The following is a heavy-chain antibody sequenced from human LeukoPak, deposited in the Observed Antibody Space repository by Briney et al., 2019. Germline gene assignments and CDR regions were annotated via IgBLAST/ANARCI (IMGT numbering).Heavy chain of an antibody. D-gene: IGHD5/OR15-5a*01. V-gene: IGHV3-66*01. Sequence: GGSLRLSCAASGLPVSDNYLTWVRQAPEKGPEWVSVIHIRGSTFYADSVRGRFTISRDNSKNSLYLQMNNLRAEGTAVYYCARAPGLRNAFDIWGQGTMVTVSS. CDR1: GLPVSDNY. CDR2: IHIRGST. CDR3: ARAPGLRNAFDI. J-gene: IGHJ3*02.